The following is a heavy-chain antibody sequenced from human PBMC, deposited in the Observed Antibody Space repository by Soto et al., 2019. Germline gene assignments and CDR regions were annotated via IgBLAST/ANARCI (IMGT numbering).Heavy chain of an antibody. CDR3: ARQGFGELHGLVDV. CDR2: MGYNGFT. V-gene: IGHV4-59*08. J-gene: IGHJ6*02. CDR1: GGPMNNYY. D-gene: IGHD3-10*01. Sequence: QVQLQESGPGLVKPSETLSLTCTISGGPMNNYYCSWFRQPRGQGLEWIGYMGYNGFTRYNPSLRSRVAISLDTAKNQFSLNLSSVTAVDTALYYCARQGFGELHGLVDVWGQGITVTVSS.